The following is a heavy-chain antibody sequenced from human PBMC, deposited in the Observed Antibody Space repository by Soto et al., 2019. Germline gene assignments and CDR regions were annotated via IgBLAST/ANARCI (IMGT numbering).Heavy chain of an antibody. CDR2: INPKSGGT. J-gene: IGHJ6*02. CDR1: GYSFTDYH. CDR3: ARGDSTDCFYGVCSFFYNHDMDV. Sequence: QVQLVQSGAEVKKPGASVKVSCKASGYSFTDYHIHWVRQAPGQGLEWLGRINPKSGGTSTAQKFQGWVNMPTDTSISTASMELTRLTSDDAAIYYCARGDSTDCFYGVCSFFYNHDMDVWGQGTTVTVSS. D-gene: IGHD2-8*01. V-gene: IGHV1-2*04.